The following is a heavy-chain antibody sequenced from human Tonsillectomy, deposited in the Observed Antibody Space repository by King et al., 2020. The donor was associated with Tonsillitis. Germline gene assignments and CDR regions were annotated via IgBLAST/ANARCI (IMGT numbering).Heavy chain of an antibody. CDR3: AKGSEWELPIGGFDY. V-gene: IGHV3-30*02. J-gene: IGHJ4*02. CDR2: IRYDGSNK. CDR1: RFTFSSYG. Sequence: QVQLVESGGGVVQPGGSLRLSCAASRFTFSSYGMYWVRQAPAKGLEWVAFIRYDGSNKYYADSVKGRFTISRDNSKNTLYLQMNSLRADDTAVYYCAKGSEWELPIGGFDYWGQGTLVTVSS. D-gene: IGHD1-26*01.